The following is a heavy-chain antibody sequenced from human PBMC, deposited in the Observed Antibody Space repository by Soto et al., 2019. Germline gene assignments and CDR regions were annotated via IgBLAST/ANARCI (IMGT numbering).Heavy chain of an antibody. V-gene: IGHV3-23*01. CDR2: ISGSGDST. D-gene: IGHD3-16*01. CDR3: AKRSVGADFDY. CDR1: GFTFSSYA. Sequence: EVQLLESGGGLVQPGGSLRLSCAASGFTFSSYAMNWVRQAPGKGLEWVSVISGSGDSTYYADSVKGRFTISRDNSKNTLYLKMNSLRAEDTAVYYCAKRSVGADFDYWGQGTLVTVSS. J-gene: IGHJ4*02.